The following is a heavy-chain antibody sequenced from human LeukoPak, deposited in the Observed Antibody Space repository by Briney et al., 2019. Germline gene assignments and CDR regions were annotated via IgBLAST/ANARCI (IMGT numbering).Heavy chain of an antibody. CDR3: ASESRGGAFDI. CDR2: ISGSGGST. CDR1: GFTFSRYV. Sequence: GGCLRLSCAATGFTFSRYVMSGVRQARGKGLEWVSTISGSGGSTYYADSVKGRFTISRDNSKNTLYLQMNSLRAEDTAVYSCASESRGGAFDIWGQGTMVTVSS. D-gene: IGHD3-10*01. V-gene: IGHV3-23*01. J-gene: IGHJ3*02.